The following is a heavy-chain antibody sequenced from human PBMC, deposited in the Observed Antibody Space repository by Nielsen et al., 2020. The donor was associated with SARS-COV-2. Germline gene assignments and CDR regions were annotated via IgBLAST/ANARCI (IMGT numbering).Heavy chain of an antibody. CDR1: GFTFSSYW. D-gene: IGHD5-18*01. CDR2: IKQDGSEK. J-gene: IGHJ3*02. V-gene: IGHV3-7*03. CDR3: AKDPAYTAMDEAYAFDI. Sequence: GESLKISCAASGFTFSSYWMSWVRQAPGKGLEWVANIKQDGSEKYYVDSVKGRFTISRDNAKNSLYLQMNSLRAEDTAVYYCAKDPAYTAMDEAYAFDIWGQGTMVTVSS.